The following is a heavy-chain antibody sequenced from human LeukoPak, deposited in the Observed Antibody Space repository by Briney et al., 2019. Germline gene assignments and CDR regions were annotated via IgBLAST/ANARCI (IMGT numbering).Heavy chain of an antibody. CDR3: AKLVMNSLFDY. D-gene: IGHD2-21*01. CDR2: IGSSCTST. J-gene: IGHJ4*02. Sequence: GGSLRLSCAASGFTFSSNAMSWVRQAPGKGLELVAAIGSSCTSTSYADSVEVRFTISRDNSKNTLYLQMNSLRAEDTAVYYCAKLVMNSLFDYWGQGTLVTVSS. V-gene: IGHV3-23*01. CDR1: GFTFSSNA.